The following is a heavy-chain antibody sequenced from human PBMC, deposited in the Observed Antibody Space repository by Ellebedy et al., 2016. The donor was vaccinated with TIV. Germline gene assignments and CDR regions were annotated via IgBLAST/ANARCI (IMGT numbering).Heavy chain of an antibody. CDR2: INTNTGNP. Sequence: AASVKVSCKASGYTFSGYAMNWVRQAPGQGLEWMGWINTNTGNPTYAQGFTGRFVFSVDTSIRTTYLQISSLKADDTAIYYCARERGSRAWDVWGNGTTVSVST. D-gene: IGHD3-10*01. CDR1: GYTFSGYA. J-gene: IGHJ6*04. V-gene: IGHV7-4-1*02. CDR3: ARERGSRAWDV.